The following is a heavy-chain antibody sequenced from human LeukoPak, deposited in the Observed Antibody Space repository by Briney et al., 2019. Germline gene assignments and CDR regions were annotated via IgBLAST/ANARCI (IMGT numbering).Heavy chain of an antibody. Sequence: GASVNVSCKASGYTFTRYYILWVRQAPGQGLEWIGTINPIGDSTSYAKKFQGRVTMTRDTSTSTVYIELSSLTSEDTDVYYCARGPGYGGNSDYWGQGTLVTVSS. V-gene: IGHV1-46*01. J-gene: IGHJ4*02. CDR2: INPIGDST. D-gene: IGHD4-23*01. CDR3: ARGPGYGGNSDY. CDR1: GYTFTRYY.